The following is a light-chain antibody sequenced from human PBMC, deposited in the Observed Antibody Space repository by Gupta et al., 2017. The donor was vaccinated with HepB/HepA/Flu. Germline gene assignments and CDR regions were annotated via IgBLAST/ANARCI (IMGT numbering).Light chain of an antibody. J-gene: IGKJ5*01. Sequence: DIQMTQSPSSLSASVGYRVTITCQASQDISNYLNWYQQKPGKAPKLLIYDASNLETGVPSRFSGSGSGTDFTFTISSLQPEDIATYYCQQDDNLPITFGQGTRLEIK. CDR1: QDISNY. CDR3: QQDDNLPIT. V-gene: IGKV1-33*01. CDR2: DAS.